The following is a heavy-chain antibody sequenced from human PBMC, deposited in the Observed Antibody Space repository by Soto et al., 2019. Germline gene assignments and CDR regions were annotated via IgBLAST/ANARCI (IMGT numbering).Heavy chain of an antibody. D-gene: IGHD1-1*01. CDR2: IYPGDSDT. J-gene: IGHJ4*02. Sequence: EVQLVQSGAEVKKPGESLKISCEASGYIFATSWIGWVRQMPGRGLEWMGIIYPGDSDTRYNPSFQGQVTISADKSLSTAYLQWSSLKASDTAVYYCAKRGNADHSFDYWGQGTLVTVSS. CDR1: GYIFATSW. V-gene: IGHV5-51*03. CDR3: AKRGNADHSFDY.